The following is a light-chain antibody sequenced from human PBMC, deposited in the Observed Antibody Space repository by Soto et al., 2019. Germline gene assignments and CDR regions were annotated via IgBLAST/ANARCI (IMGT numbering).Light chain of an antibody. CDR2: DAS. J-gene: IGKJ2*01. V-gene: IGKV3-11*01. CDR1: QSVSSY. CDR3: QQRSNWPYT. Sequence: EIVLTQSPATLSLSPGERATLSCRASQSVSSYLAWYQQKPGQAPSLLIYDASNRATGIPARLSGSGSGTDFTLTISSLEPEDFAVYYCQQRSNWPYTFGQGTKLEIK.